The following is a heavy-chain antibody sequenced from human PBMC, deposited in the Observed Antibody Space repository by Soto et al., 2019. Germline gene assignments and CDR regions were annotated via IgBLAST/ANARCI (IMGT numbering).Heavy chain of an antibody. CDR1: GGSISSSSYY. CDR2: IYYSGST. D-gene: IGHD4-17*01. J-gene: IGHJ5*02. CDR3: ARRYGAGWFDP. V-gene: IGHV4-39*01. Sequence: QLQLQESGPGLVKPSETLSLTCTVSGGSISSSSYYWGWIRQPPGKGLEWIGSIYYSGSTYYNPSLKSRVTISVDTSKNQFSLKLSSVTGADTAVYYCARRYGAGWFDPWGQGTLVTVSS.